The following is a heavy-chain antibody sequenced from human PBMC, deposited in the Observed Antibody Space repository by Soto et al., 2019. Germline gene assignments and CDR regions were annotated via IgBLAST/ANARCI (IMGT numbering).Heavy chain of an antibody. Sequence: SVKVSCKASGGTFSSYTISWVRQAPGQGLEWMGRIIPILGIANYAQKFQGRVTITADKSTSTAYMELSSLRSEDTVVYYCARIPGNVVVPAAISRNWFDPWGQGTLVTVSS. V-gene: IGHV1-69*02. CDR2: IIPILGIA. D-gene: IGHD2-2*01. CDR3: ARIPGNVVVPAAISRNWFDP. J-gene: IGHJ5*02. CDR1: GGTFSSYT.